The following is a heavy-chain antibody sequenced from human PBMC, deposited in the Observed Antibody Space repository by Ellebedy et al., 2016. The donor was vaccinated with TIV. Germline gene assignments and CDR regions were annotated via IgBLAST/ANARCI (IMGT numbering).Heavy chain of an antibody. CDR2: ISASKGYT. D-gene: IGHD3-10*01. CDR3: ARGVGGFFDL. Sequence: AASVQVSCKASGYTFTNYGIIWVRQAPGHGLEWMGWISASKGYTKFAQKFQGRVTVTTDTSTSTAYMELRSLKSDDTAVYYCARGVGGFFDLWGRGTLVTVSS. CDR1: GYTFTNYG. V-gene: IGHV1-18*01. J-gene: IGHJ2*01.